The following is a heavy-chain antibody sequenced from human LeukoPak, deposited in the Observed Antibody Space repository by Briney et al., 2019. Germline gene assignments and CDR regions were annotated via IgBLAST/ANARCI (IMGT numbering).Heavy chain of an antibody. V-gene: IGHV1-2*02. D-gene: IGHD3-10*01. J-gene: IGHJ4*02. Sequence: VASVKVSCQSSGYTFTGYLLHWVGQAPGQGLAWMGWINPNRGETDYAQNFQGRVTMTRDTSINTAYMDLNRLRPDDTAVYYCVRSPTSGTYYDRPYYFDYWGQGTLVTVSS. CDR2: INPNRGET. CDR3: VRSPTSGTYYDRPYYFDY. CDR1: GYTFTGYL.